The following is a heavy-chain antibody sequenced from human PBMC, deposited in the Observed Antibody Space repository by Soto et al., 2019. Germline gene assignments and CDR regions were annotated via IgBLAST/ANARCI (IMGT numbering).Heavy chain of an antibody. CDR1: GFTVSSNY. V-gene: IGHV3-66*01. J-gene: IGHJ4*02. CDR2: IYSGGST. Sequence: GGSLRLSCAASGFTVSSNYMSWVRQAPGKGLEWVSVIYSGGSTYYADSVKGRFTISRDNSKNTLYLQMNSLRAEDTAVYYCARATLAATPFLDYWGQGTLVTVSS. D-gene: IGHD6-19*01. CDR3: ARATLAATPFLDY.